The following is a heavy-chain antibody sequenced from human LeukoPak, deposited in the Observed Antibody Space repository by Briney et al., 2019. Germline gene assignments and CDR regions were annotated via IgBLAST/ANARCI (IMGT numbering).Heavy chain of an antibody. V-gene: IGHV3-15*01. J-gene: IGHJ4*02. CDR1: GFTFSNAW. CDR3: TTDLVPITMIVVVDY. CDR2: IKSKTDCGTT. Sequence: GGSLRLSCAASGFTFSNAWMSWVRHAPGKGLEWVGRIKSKTDCGTTDYTAPVKGRFTISRDDSKNTLYLQMNSLKTEDIAVYYCTTDLVPITMIVVVDYWGQGTLVTVSS. D-gene: IGHD3-22*01.